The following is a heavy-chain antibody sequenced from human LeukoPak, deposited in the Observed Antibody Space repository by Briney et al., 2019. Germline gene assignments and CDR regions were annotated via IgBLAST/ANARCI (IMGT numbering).Heavy chain of an antibody. CDR1: GFTISRSS. CDR3: ARVGDRSGNGYSH. J-gene: IGHJ4*02. CDR2: ISRSGGNT. Sequence: GGTLRLSCAASGFTISRSSMHWVRQAPGKGLEFVSAISRSGGNTYYANSVKGRFTISRDTSKNTLYLQVGSLRVEDMAVYYCARVGDRSGNGYSHWGQGTLVTVSS. D-gene: IGHD2-2*03. V-gene: IGHV3-64*01.